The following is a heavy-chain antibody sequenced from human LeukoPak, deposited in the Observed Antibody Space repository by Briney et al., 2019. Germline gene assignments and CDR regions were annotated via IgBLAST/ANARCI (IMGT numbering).Heavy chain of an antibody. CDR1: GFTFSTYD. J-gene: IGHJ4*02. V-gene: IGHV3-23*01. CDR2: VRVNGRST. D-gene: IGHD1-14*01. Sequence: GGSLRLSCTASGFTFSTYDMSWVRQAPGKGLEWVSTVRVNGRSTYYADSVRGRFTISRDNSKNTLYLQMNSLRAEDTALYYCAKPGEPSNYYFDYWSQGALVTVSA. CDR3: AKPGEPSNYYFDY.